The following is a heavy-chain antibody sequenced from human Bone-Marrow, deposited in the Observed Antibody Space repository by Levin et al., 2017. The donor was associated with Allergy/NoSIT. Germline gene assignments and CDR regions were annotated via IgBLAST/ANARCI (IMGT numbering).Heavy chain of an antibody. CDR3: ARGLAGTSRYTHGF. J-gene: IGHJ4*02. V-gene: IGHV4-59*01. CDR2: MHYSGTT. CDR1: GGSINGSY. Sequence: SQTLSLTCIVSGGSINGSYWTWIRQPPGKGLEWNGNMHYSGTTTYNPSLKSRVTISVDTSMNQFSLNLNSVTSADSAVYYCARGLAGTSRYTHGFWGQGTLVAVSS. D-gene: IGHD3-16*02.